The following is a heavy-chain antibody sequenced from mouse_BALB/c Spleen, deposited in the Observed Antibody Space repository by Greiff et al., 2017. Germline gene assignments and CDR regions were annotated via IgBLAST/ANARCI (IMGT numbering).Heavy chain of an antibody. CDR2: ISYSGST. V-gene: IGHV3-2*02. Sequence: EVQLQESGPGLVKPSQSLSLTCTVTGYSITSDYAWNWIRQFPGNTLEWMGYISYSGSTSYNPSLKSRISITRDTSKNQFFLQLNSVTTEDTATYYCARLLREAAWFAYWGQGTLVTVSA. CDR3: ARLLREAAWFAY. D-gene: IGHD1-1*01. CDR1: GYSITSDYA. J-gene: IGHJ3*01.